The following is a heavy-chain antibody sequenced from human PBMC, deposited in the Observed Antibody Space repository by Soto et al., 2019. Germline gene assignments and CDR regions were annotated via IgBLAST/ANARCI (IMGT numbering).Heavy chain of an antibody. D-gene: IGHD3-3*01. J-gene: IGHJ6*02. V-gene: IGHV1-69*01. Sequence: QVPLVQSGAEVKKPGSSVKVSCKASGGTFSSYAISWVRQAPGQGLEWMGGIIPIFGTANYAQKFQGRVTITADESTSTAYMELSSLRSEDTAVYYCARDAYYDFWSGYREDYYYYGMDVWGQGTTVTVSS. CDR1: GGTFSSYA. CDR2: IIPIFGTA. CDR3: ARDAYYDFWSGYREDYYYYGMDV.